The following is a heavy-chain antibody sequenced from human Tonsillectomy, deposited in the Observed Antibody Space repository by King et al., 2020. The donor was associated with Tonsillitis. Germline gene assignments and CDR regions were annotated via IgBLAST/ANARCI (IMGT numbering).Heavy chain of an antibody. CDR1: GFTFTNYY. CDR3: ARVRNNWFDP. V-gene: IGHV3-11*01. CDR2: ISASGGTI. Sequence: VQLVESGGGLVKPGGSLRLSCAASGFTFTNYYMTWIRQAPGKGLEGVSYISASGGTIYYADSVKVRFTISRDNAKNSLYLQMNSLRAEDTAVYYCARVRNNWFDPWGQGTLVTVSS. J-gene: IGHJ5*02.